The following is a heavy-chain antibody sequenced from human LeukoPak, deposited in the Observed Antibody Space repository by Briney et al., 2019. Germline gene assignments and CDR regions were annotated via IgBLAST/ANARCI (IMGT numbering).Heavy chain of an antibody. CDR2: ITGRGEHM. V-gene: IGHV3-23*01. CDR3: AKDRRLAAFDY. Sequence: GGSLRLSCAASGFIFSDYYMTWIRQAPGKGLEWVSGITGRGEHMFYAGSVKGRFTISRDNSKNTLYLQMNSLRAEDTAVYYCAKDRRLAAFDYGGQGTLVTVSS. D-gene: IGHD6-25*01. CDR1: GFIFSDYY. J-gene: IGHJ4*02.